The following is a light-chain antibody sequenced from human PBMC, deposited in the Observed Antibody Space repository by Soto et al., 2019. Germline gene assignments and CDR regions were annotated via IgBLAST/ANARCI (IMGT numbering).Light chain of an antibody. CDR1: SSDVGGYNY. J-gene: IGLJ2*01. V-gene: IGLV2-14*01. CDR2: DVS. CDR3: SSYASSSVV. Sequence: QSVLTQPASVSGSPGQSITISCTGTSSDVGGYNYVSWYQQHPGKAPKLLIYDVSNRPSGVSNRFSGYKSGNTASLTISGLQAEDESDYYCSSYASSSVVFGGGTKLTVL.